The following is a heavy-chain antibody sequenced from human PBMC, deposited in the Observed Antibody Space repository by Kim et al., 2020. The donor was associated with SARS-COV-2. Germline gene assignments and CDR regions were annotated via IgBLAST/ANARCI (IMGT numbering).Heavy chain of an antibody. Sequence: KFQGRVTITADTSTGTAYMELSSLRSEDTAVYYCARDEYCGGDCYSGTLDYWGQGTLVTVSS. J-gene: IGHJ4*02. D-gene: IGHD2-21*01. V-gene: IGHV1-69*04. CDR3: ARDEYCGGDCYSGTLDY.